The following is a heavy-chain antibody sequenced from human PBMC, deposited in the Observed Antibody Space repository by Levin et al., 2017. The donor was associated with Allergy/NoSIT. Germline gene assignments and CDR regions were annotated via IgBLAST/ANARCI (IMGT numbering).Heavy chain of an antibody. CDR3: ARDLEYSSGWHDY. CDR2: ISSSSSYI. Sequence: LSLTCAASGFTFSSSSMNWVRQAPGKGLEWVSSISSSSSYIYYADSVKGRFTISRDNAKNSLYLQMNSLRAEDTAVYYCARDLEYSSGWHDYWGQGTLVTVSS. V-gene: IGHV3-21*01. CDR1: GFTFSSSS. D-gene: IGHD6-19*01. J-gene: IGHJ4*02.